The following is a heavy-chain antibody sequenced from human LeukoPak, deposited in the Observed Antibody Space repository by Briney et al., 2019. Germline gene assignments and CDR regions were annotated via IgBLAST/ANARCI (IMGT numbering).Heavy chain of an antibody. CDR1: GGTFSSYT. J-gene: IGHJ5*02. Sequence: SVKVSCKASGGTFSSYTISWVRQAPGQGLEWMGRIIPILGIANYAQKFQGGVTITADKSTSTAYMELSSLRSEDTAVYYCARVGRGYSDRWWFDPWGQGTLVTVSS. CDR3: ARVGRGYSDRWWFDP. CDR2: IIPILGIA. D-gene: IGHD5-18*01. V-gene: IGHV1-69*02.